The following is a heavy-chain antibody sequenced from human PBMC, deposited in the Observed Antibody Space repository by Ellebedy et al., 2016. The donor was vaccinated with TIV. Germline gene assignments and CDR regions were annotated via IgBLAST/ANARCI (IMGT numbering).Heavy chain of an antibody. Sequence: GGSLRLSCAASGFTVSSNYMSWVRQAPGKGLEWVSVIYSGGSTFYADSVKGRFTISRDNSKNTLYLQMDSLRAEDTAVYYCARDDYGESGGMDVWGQGTTVTVSS. D-gene: IGHD4-17*01. CDR3: ARDDYGESGGMDV. J-gene: IGHJ6*02. V-gene: IGHV3-53*01. CDR2: IYSGGST. CDR1: GFTVSSNY.